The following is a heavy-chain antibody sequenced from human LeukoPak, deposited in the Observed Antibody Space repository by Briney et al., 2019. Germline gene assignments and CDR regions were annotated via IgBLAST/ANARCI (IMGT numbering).Heavy chain of an antibody. J-gene: IGHJ6*02. Sequence: GGSLRLSCAASGFTFSNYWMHWVRHAPGKGLVWVSRINSDGSSTSYADSVKGRFTISRDNAKNTLYLQMNSLRAEDTAVYYCARDYGRSRDYGMDVWGQGTTVTVSS. CDR3: ARDYGRSRDYGMDV. CDR2: INSDGSST. D-gene: IGHD3-10*01. CDR1: GFTFSNYW. V-gene: IGHV3-74*01.